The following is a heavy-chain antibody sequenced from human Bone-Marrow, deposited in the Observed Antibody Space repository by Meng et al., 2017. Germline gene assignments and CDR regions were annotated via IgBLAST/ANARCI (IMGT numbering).Heavy chain of an antibody. V-gene: IGHV3-48*03. D-gene: IGHD2-15*01. J-gene: IGHJ4*02. CDR1: GFTFSSYE. CDR3: VRVMKDCSGASCYPYYFDY. CDR2: ISSSGSTR. Sequence: GESLKISCAASGFTFSSYEMNWVRQAPGKGLEWVSYISSSGSTRYYADSVKGRFTISRDNAKNSLYLQMNSLRAEDTAVYYCVRVMKDCSGASCYPYYFDYWGQGTLVTVSS.